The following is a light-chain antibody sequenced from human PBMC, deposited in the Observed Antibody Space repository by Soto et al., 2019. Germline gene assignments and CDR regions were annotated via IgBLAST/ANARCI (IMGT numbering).Light chain of an antibody. CDR2: GAS. Sequence: EIVLTQSPGTLSLCPGERATLSCRASQSVSSSYLAWYQQNPGQAPRLLIYGASSRATGIPDRFSGSGSGTVCTLTATSLIYALAPQDYLPLT. CDR1: QSVSSSY. CDR3: PLT. V-gene: IGKV3-20*01. J-gene: IGKJ4*02.